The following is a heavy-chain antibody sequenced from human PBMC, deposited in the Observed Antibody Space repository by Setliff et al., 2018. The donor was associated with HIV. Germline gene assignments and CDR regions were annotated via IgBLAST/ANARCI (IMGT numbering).Heavy chain of an antibody. CDR2: TIPMYGTV. CDR3: ATSPRGTYYDILTGLPRGYFDP. J-gene: IGHJ5*02. CDR1: GGTFSNFA. V-gene: IGHV1-69*13. Sequence: SVKVSCKASGGTFSNFAVNWVRQAPGQGLEWMGGTIPMYGTVNYAQKFQGRVTITADESTTAAYMELSSLRSEDTAVYYCATSPRGTYYDILTGLPRGYFDPWGQGTQVTVSS. D-gene: IGHD3-9*01.